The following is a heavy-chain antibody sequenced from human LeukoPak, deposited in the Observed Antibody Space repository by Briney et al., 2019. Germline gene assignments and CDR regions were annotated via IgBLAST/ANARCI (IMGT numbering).Heavy chain of an antibody. J-gene: IGHJ6*02. CDR1: GYTFTSYD. Sequence: ASVKVSCKASGYTFTSYDINWVRQATGQGLEWMGWMNPNNTGYAQKFQGRVTMTRNTSISTAYMELSSLRSEDTAVYYCARVNKEYLLLGFSYYGMDVWGQGTTVTVSS. CDR3: ARVNKEYLLLGFSYYGMDV. CDR2: MNPNNT. V-gene: IGHV1-8*01. D-gene: IGHD2-2*01.